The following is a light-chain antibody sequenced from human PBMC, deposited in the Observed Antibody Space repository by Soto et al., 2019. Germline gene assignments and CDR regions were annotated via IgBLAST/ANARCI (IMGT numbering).Light chain of an antibody. V-gene: IGKV1-5*01. CDR2: DAS. CDR3: QQYNSYSSWT. CDR1: QSVSWY. J-gene: IGKJ1*01. Sequence: DIQMTQSPSTLSASVGDRVTITCRASQSVSWYLAWYQQKPGKAPKVLIYDASTLESGVPSRFSGSGSGTEVTLTISSLQPDDFATYYCQQYNSYSSWTFGQGTKVDIK.